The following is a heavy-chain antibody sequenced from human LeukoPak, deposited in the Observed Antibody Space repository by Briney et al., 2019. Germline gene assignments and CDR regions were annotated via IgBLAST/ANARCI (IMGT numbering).Heavy chain of an antibody. V-gene: IGHV3-30*02. CDR3: AKDAYYYDSSGYSLGYNWFDP. J-gene: IGHJ5*02. CDR1: GFTFDDYG. CDR2: IRYDGSNK. Sequence: GGSLRLSCAASGFTFDDYGMSWVRQAPGKGLEWVAFIRYDGSNKYYADSVKGRFTISRDNSKNTLYLQMNSLRAEDTAVYYCAKDAYYYDSSGYSLGYNWFDPWGQGTLVTVSS. D-gene: IGHD3-22*01.